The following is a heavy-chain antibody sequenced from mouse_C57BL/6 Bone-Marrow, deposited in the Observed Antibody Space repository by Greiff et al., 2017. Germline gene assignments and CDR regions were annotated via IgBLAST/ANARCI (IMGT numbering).Heavy chain of an antibody. CDR2: IHPNSGST. D-gene: IGHD3-2*02. J-gene: IGHJ3*01. Sequence: QVQLQQSGAELVKPGASVKLSCKASGYTFTSYWMHWVKQRPGQGLEWIGMIHPNSGSTNYNEKFKSKATLTVDKSSSTAYMQLSSLTSEDSAVYYCARWRTAQALAWFAYWGQGTLVTVSA. V-gene: IGHV1-64*01. CDR1: GYTFTSYW. CDR3: ARWRTAQALAWFAY.